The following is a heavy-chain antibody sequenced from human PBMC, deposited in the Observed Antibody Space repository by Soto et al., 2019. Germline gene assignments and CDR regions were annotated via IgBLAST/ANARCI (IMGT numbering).Heavy chain of an antibody. J-gene: IGHJ5*02. CDR1: GGSISSGDYY. V-gene: IGHV4-30-4*01. CDR3: ARGDTAMVGNWFDP. Sequence: SETLSLTCTVSGGSISSGDYYWSWIRQPPGKGLEWIGYIYYSGSTYYNPSLKSRVTISVDTSKNQFSLKLSSVTAADTAVYYCARGDTAMVGNWFDPWGQGTLVTVSS. D-gene: IGHD5-18*01. CDR2: IYYSGST.